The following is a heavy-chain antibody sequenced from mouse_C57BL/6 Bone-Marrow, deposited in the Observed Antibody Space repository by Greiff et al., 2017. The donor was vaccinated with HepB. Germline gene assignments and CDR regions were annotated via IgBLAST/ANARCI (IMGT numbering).Heavy chain of an antibody. CDR2: IDPENGDT. V-gene: IGHV14-4*01. CDR3: TLTTVVATPFDY. D-gene: IGHD1-1*01. Sequence: VTLKVSGAELVRPGASVKLSCTASGFNIKDDYMHWVKQRPEQGLEWIGWIDPENGDTEYASKFQGKATITADTSSNTAYLQLSSLTSEDTAVYYCTLTTVVATPFDYWGQGTTLTVSS. CDR1: GFNIKDDY. J-gene: IGHJ2*01.